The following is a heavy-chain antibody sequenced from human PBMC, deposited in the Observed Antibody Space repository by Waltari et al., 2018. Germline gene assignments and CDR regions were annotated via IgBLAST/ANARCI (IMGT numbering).Heavy chain of an antibody. CDR2: IYPGDSDT. D-gene: IGHD3-3*01. V-gene: IGHV5-51*01. Sequence: EVQLVQSGAEVKKPGESLKISCKGSGYSFTSYWIGWVSQMPGKGLEWMGIIYPGDSDTRYSPSFQGQVTISADKSISTAYLQWSSLKASDTAMYYCARHRPLYDFWSGYYRDWGQGTLVTVSS. CDR3: ARHRPLYDFWSGYYRD. J-gene: IGHJ4*02. CDR1: GYSFTSYW.